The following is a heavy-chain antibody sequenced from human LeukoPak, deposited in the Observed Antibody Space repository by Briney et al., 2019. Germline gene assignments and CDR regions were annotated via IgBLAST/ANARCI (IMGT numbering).Heavy chain of an antibody. D-gene: IGHD1-26*01. CDR3: ARSPGILGANYFDY. CDR2: ISYDGSTK. Sequence: HPGGSLRLSCAASGFTLSTYAIHWVRQAPGKGLEWVAVISYDGSTKNYADSVKGRFTISRDNSKNTLNLQMNSLRAEDTAVYYCARSPGILGANYFDYWGQGTLVTVSS. V-gene: IGHV3-30*04. J-gene: IGHJ4*02. CDR1: GFTLSTYA.